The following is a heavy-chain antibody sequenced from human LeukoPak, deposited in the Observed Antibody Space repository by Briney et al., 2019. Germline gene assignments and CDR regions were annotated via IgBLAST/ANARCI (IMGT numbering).Heavy chain of an antibody. CDR3: ASPAEDTAMVPSYYFDY. CDR1: GFTFSSYA. CDR2: ISYDGSNK. D-gene: IGHD5-18*01. V-gene: IGHV3-30-3*01. J-gene: IGHJ4*02. Sequence: GGSLRLSCAASGFTFSSYAMHWVRQAPGKGLEWVAVISYDGSNKYYADSVKGRFTISRDNSKNTLYLQMNSPRAEDTAVYYCASPAEDTAMVPSYYFDYWGQGTLVTVSS.